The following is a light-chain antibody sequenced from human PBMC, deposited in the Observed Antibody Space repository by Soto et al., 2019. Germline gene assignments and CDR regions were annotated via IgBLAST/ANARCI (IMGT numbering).Light chain of an antibody. CDR3: QQYGSSIT. CDR1: QSIGYY. J-gene: IGKJ5*01. Sequence: EIVLTQSPATLSLSPGERATLSCRASQSIGYYLAWYQEKPGQAPRLLIYGTSSRATGIPDRFSGSGSGTDFTLTISRLEPEDFAVYYCQQYGSSITFGQGTRLEIK. V-gene: IGKV3-20*01. CDR2: GTS.